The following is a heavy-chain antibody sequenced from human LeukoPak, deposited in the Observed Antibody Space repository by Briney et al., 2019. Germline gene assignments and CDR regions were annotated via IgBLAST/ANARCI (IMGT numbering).Heavy chain of an antibody. V-gene: IGHV3-30*02. CDR3: AKDHVTNYYDSSCYVR. Sequence: GGTLRLSCAASGFTFSSYGMHWVRQAPAKGLEWVAFIRYDGSNKYYADSVKGRFTISRDNSKNTLYLQMNSLRAEDTAVYYCAKDHVTNYYDSSCYVRWGQGTLVTVSS. CDR1: GFTFSSYG. J-gene: IGHJ4*02. CDR2: IRYDGSNK. D-gene: IGHD3-22*01.